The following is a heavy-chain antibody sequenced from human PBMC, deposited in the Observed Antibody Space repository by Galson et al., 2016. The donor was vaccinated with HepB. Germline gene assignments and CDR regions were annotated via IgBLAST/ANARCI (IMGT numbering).Heavy chain of an antibody. V-gene: IGHV3-21*01. Sequence: SLRLSCAASGFTFSSYSMNWVRQAPGKGLEWVSSISSSSSYIYYADSVKGRFTISRDNAKNSLYLQMNSLRAEDTAVYYCARDWITYYYYGMDVWGQGTTVTVSS. CDR2: ISSSSSYI. CDR1: GFTFSSYS. CDR3: ARDWITYYYYGMDV. J-gene: IGHJ6*02. D-gene: IGHD1-20*01.